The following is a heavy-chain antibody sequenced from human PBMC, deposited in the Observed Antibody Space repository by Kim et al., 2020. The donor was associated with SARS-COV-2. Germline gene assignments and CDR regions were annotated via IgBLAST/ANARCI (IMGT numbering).Heavy chain of an antibody. J-gene: IGHJ3*02. V-gene: IGHV4-39*01. D-gene: IGHD3-3*01. CDR3: ARLSLGSRLRFLEVFLDAFDI. Sequence: SETLSLTCTVSGGSISSSSYYWGWIRQPPGKGLEWIGSIYYSGSTYYNPSLKSRVTISVDTSKNQFSLKLSSVTAADTAVYYCARLSLGSRLRFLEVFLDAFDIWGQGTMVTVSS. CDR1: GGSISSSSYY. CDR2: IYYSGST.